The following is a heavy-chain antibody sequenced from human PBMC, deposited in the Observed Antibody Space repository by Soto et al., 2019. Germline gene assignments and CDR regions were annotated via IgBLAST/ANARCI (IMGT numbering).Heavy chain of an antibody. CDR3: ARSRSGAVPDSFGY. J-gene: IGHJ1*01. CDR1: GFVFSRYA. Sequence: PGGSLRLSCAASGFVFSRYAIHWVRQAPGKGLEWVAVISKDGSVNYYADSVRGRFSISRDKSKNTVYLEMNELRGDDTAIFYCARSRSGAVPDSFGYWGQGTLATVSS. D-gene: IGHD3-3*01. V-gene: IGHV3-30-3*01. CDR2: ISKDGSVN.